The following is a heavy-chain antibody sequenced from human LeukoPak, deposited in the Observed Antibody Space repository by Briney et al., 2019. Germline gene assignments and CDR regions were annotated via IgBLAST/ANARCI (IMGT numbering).Heavy chain of an antibody. V-gene: IGHV3-9*01. CDR2: ISWNSGYI. CDR3: AKVRGTYSSGYFFDY. D-gene: IGHD6-19*01. CDR1: GFTIDNYA. Sequence: GRSLRLSCAASGFTIDNYAMHWVRQAPGKGLEWLSIISWNSGYIGYADSVKGRFTISRDNAKKSLDLQMNSLRAEDTAFYYCAKVRGTYSSGYFFDYWGKGTLVTVSS. J-gene: IGHJ4*02.